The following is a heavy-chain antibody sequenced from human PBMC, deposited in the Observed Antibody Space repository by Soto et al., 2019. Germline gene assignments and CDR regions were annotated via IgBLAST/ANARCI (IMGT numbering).Heavy chain of an antibody. D-gene: IGHD6-19*01. V-gene: IGHV3-30-3*01. CDR3: ARAQQWLEYFDY. Sequence: WGSLRLSCAASGFTFSSYAMHWVRQAPGKGLEWVAVISYDGSNKYYADSVKGRFTISRDNSKNTLYLQMNSLRAEDTAVYYCARAQQWLEYFDYWGQGTLVTVSS. CDR1: GFTFSSYA. CDR2: ISYDGSNK. J-gene: IGHJ4*02.